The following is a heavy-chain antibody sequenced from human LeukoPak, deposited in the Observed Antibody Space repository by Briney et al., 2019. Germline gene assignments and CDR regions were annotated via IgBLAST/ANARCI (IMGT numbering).Heavy chain of an antibody. D-gene: IGHD3-10*02. CDR2: ISYNGIT. V-gene: IGHV4-59*08. J-gene: IGHJ4*02. CDR3: ARHMSGDYDY. CDR1: GGXISEYY. Sequence: PSETLSLTCTVSGGXISEYYWSWIRQPPGKGLEWIAYISYNGITNYNPSLKSRVTISVDTSKNQFSLKLSSVTAADTAVYYCARHMSGDYDYWGQGTLVTVSS.